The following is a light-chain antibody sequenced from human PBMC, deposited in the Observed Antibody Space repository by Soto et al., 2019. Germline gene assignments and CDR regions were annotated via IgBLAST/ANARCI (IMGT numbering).Light chain of an antibody. V-gene: IGLV2-23*01. CDR2: EGS. Sequence: QSALTQPASVSGSPGQSLTISCTGTSSDVGSSNFVSWYQQHPGKAPKLIIYEGSRRPSGVSGRFSGSKSGNAASLTISGLQAEDEADYYCCSFPGSSTFYVCGTGTKLTVL. J-gene: IGLJ1*01. CDR3: CSFPGSSTFYV. CDR1: SSDVGSSNF.